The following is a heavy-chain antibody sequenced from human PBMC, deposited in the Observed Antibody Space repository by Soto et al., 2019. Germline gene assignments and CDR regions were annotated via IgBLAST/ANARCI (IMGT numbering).Heavy chain of an antibody. J-gene: IGHJ6*02. V-gene: IGHV4-39*01. Sequence: SETLSLTCTVSGGSISSSSYYWGWISQPPGKGLEWIGSIYYSGSTYYNPSLKSRVTISVDTSKNQFSLKLSSVTAADTAVYYCARRSSSWPSLYYYYGMDVWGQGTTVTVSS. CDR2: IYYSGST. CDR3: ARRSSSWPSLYYYYGMDV. D-gene: IGHD6-13*01. CDR1: GGSISSSSYY.